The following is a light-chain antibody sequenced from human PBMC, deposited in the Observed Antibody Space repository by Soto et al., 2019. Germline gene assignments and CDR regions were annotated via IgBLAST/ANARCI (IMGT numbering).Light chain of an antibody. CDR3: QQYNKWAT. J-gene: IGKJ5*01. CDR1: QSVSAN. V-gene: IGKV3-15*01. Sequence: EVVMTQSPATPSVSPGERATLSCRASQSVSANLAWYQQKPGQAPRLLIYGASSRATGIPARFSGSGSGTDFTLTISSLQSEDFAVYYCQQYNKWATFGPGTRLEIE. CDR2: GAS.